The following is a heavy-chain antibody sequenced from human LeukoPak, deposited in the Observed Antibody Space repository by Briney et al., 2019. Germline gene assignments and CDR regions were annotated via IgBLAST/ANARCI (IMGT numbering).Heavy chain of an antibody. J-gene: IGHJ6*03. D-gene: IGHD2-8*01. CDR3: ARDSSRANIVLMAYAPRWPNMDV. Sequence: GGSLGLSCAASGFTFSDYYMSWIRQAPGKGLEWVSYISSSGSTIYYADSVKGRFTISRDNAKNSLYLQMNSLRAEDTAVYYCARDSSRANIVLMAYAPRWPNMDVWGKGTTVTVSS. V-gene: IGHV3-11*04. CDR2: ISSSGSTI. CDR1: GFTFSDYY.